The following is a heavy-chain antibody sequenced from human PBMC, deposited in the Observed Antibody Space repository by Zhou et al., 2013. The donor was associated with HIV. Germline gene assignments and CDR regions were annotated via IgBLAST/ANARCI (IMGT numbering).Heavy chain of an antibody. J-gene: IGHJ4*02. CDR2: ISGYNGDT. D-gene: IGHD6-13*01. CDR1: GYTFTTYG. Sequence: QVQLVQSGAEVKKPGASVKVSCKASGYTFTTYGITWVRQAPGQGLEWMGWISGYNGDTNYAQRLLGRVAMTTDTSTNTAYMELRRLRSDDTAVYYCARVSSSFVYFDSWGQGTLVTVSS. V-gene: IGHV1-18*01. CDR3: ARVSSSFVYFDS.